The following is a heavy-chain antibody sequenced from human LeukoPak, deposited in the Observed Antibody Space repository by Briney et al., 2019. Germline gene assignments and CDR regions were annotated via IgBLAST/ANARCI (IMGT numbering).Heavy chain of an antibody. CDR1: GGSISSYY. J-gene: IGHJ3*02. Sequence: SETLSLTCTVSGGSISSYYWSWIRQPPGKGLEWIGYIYTSGSTNYDPSLKSRVTISVDTSKNQFSLKLSSVTAADTAVYYCARRGYYDSSGYYYPHAFDIWGQGTMVTVSS. D-gene: IGHD3-22*01. CDR2: IYTSGST. V-gene: IGHV4-4*09. CDR3: ARRGYYDSSGYYYPHAFDI.